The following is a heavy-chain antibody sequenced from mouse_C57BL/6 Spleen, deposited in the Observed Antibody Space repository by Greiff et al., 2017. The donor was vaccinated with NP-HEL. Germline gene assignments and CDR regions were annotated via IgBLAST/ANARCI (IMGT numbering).Heavy chain of an antibody. CDR3: ASVDYFDY. V-gene: IGHV1-59*01. J-gene: IGHJ2*01. CDR1: GYTFTSYW. CDR2: IDPSDSYT. Sequence: QVQLQQPGAELVRPGTSVKLSCKASGYTFTSYWMHWVKQRPGQGLEWIGVIDPSDSYTNYNQKFKGKATLTVDTSSSTAYMQLSSLTSEDSAVYYCASVDYFDYWGQGTTLTVSS.